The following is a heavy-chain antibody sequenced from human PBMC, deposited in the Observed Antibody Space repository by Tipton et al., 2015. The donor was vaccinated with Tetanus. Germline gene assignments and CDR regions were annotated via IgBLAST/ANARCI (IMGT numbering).Heavy chain of an antibody. D-gene: IGHD3-16*01. CDR3: VRDYGSLGFDY. J-gene: IGHJ4*02. Sequence: QLVQSGGGLVKPGGSLRLSCSASGFSFSTYKMDWVRQAPGKGLEWLSSISSSSSHINYADAVKGRFTISRDNAKNTLYLEMNRLRAEDTALYYCVRDYGSLGFDYWGRGTLVTVSS. CDR2: ISSSSSHI. CDR1: GFSFSTYK. V-gene: IGHV3-21*01.